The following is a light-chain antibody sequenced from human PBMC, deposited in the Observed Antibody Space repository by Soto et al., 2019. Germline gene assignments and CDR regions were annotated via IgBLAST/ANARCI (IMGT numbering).Light chain of an antibody. CDR3: HQRPSWPRT. V-gene: IGKV3D-15*03. CDR1: QSISDT. J-gene: IGKJ1*01. CDR2: QTS. Sequence: VVITQSPATLSVSPGGKDTLPCRASQSISDTLAWYQQKPGQAPSLLIYQTSIRAAGIPARFSASGSGTDFTLTISDVQPEDFALYYCHQRPSWPRTFGQGTKVDI.